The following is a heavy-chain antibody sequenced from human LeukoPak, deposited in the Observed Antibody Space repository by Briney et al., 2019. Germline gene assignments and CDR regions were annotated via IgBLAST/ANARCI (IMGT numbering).Heavy chain of an antibody. CDR2: TIEKGNA. CDR1: GGSFSSYS. CDR3: ARGYYPPRWYFDL. J-gene: IGHJ2*01. Sequence: PSETLSLTCALYGGSFSSYSWSWTWIRQTPEKGLEWIGETIEKGNANYNPSLKSRVTIDLDTSKNQFSLKLTSMTAADTAMYYCARGYYPPRWYFDLWGRGTLVTVSS. D-gene: IGHD3-10*01. V-gene: IGHV4-34*01.